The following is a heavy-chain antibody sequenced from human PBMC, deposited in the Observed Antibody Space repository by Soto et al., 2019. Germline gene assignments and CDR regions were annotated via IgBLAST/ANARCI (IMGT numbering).Heavy chain of an antibody. CDR2: ISNRGDT. CDR3: VKDRGITIFGVVTRRYFDY. V-gene: IGHV3-66*01. Sequence: PGGSLRLSCTASGFIVSDTYVNWVRQAPGKGLEWVSVISNRGDTHYADSVRGRFSLSRDISDNTLHLQMNNLRVEDTAVYFCVKDRGITIFGVVTRRYFDYWGQGTLVTVSS. J-gene: IGHJ4*02. D-gene: IGHD3-3*01. CDR1: GFIVSDTY.